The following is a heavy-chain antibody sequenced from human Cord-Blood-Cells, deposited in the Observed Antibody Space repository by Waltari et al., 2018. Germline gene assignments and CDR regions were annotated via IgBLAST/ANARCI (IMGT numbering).Heavy chain of an antibody. CDR1: GGSISSYY. J-gene: IGHJ3*02. V-gene: IGHV4-4*07. CDR2: IYTSGST. Sequence: QVQLQESGPGLVKPSETLSLTCTVSGGSISSYYWSWIRQPAGKGLEWIGRIYTSGSTNYNPSLKSRVTMSVDTSKNQFSLKLSSVTAADTAVYYCARDRSRDYDFWSGYYAFDIWGQGTMVTVSS. CDR3: ARDRSRDYDFWSGYYAFDI. D-gene: IGHD3-3*01.